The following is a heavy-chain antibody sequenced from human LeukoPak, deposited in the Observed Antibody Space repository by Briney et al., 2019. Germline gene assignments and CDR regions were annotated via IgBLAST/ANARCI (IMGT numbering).Heavy chain of an antibody. J-gene: IGHJ4*02. CDR2: ISSSSSYT. D-gene: IGHD4-17*01. Sequence: GGSLRLSCAASGFTFSDYYMSWIRQAPGKGLEWVSYISSSSSYTNDADSVKGRFTISRDNAKNSLYLQMNSLRAEDTAVYYCARVPAYGDYFDYWGQGTLVTVSS. CDR3: ARVPAYGDYFDY. CDR1: GFTFSDYY. V-gene: IGHV3-11*05.